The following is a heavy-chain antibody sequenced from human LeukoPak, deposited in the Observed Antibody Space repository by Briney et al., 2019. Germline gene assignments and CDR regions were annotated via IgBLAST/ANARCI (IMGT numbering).Heavy chain of an antibody. Sequence: ASVKVSCKASGYTFTGYYMHWVRQAPGQGLEWMGWINPNSGGTNYARKFQGRVTMTRDTSISTAYMELSRLRSDDTAVYYCARWSSTSLPSDYWGQGTLVTVSS. J-gene: IGHJ4*02. V-gene: IGHV1-2*02. CDR3: ARWSSTSLPSDY. CDR2: INPNSGGT. D-gene: IGHD2-2*01. CDR1: GYTFTGYY.